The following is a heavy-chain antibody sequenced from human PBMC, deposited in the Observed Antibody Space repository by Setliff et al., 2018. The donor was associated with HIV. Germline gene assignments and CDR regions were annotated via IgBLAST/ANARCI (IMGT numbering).Heavy chain of an antibody. CDR2: IWYDGRNI. Sequence: LRLSCSASGFNFGRYVMHWVRQAPGKGLEWVAGIWYDGRNIYYAKSVKGRFTMPRDNSKNTLYLQMNSLTVEDTALYFCARDSPRNYESSLYYPGPFGFWGQGTMVTVSS. J-gene: IGHJ3*01. CDR1: GFNFGRYV. CDR3: ARDSPRNYESSLYYPGPFGF. D-gene: IGHD3-22*01. V-gene: IGHV3-33*01.